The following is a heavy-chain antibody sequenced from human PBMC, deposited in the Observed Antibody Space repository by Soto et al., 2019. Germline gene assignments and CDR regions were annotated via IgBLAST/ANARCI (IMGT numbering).Heavy chain of an antibody. CDR3: AKVNCYERGVFDY. D-gene: IGHD3-3*01. J-gene: IGHJ4*02. CDR2: ISGSGGST. CDR1: GFTFSSYA. V-gene: IGHV3-23*01. Sequence: EVQLLESGGGLVQPGGSLRLSCAASGFTFSSYAMSWVRQAPGKGLEWVSAISGSGGSTYYADSVKGRFTISRDNAKNTLYLQMNSLRAEDTAVYYCAKVNCYERGVFDYWGQGTMVTVSS.